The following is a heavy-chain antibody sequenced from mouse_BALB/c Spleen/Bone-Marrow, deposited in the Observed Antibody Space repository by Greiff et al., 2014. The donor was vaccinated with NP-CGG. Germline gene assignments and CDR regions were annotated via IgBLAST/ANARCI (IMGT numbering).Heavy chain of an antibody. CDR1: GFTFSSYA. J-gene: IGHJ2*01. Sequence: EVQLQQSGGGLVKPGGSLKLSCAASGFTFSSYAMSWVRQTPEKRLEGVASISSGGSTYYPDSVKGRFTISRDNARNILYLQMSSLRSEDTAMYYCAREVDGWYYFDYWGQGTTLTVSS. CDR2: ISSGGST. CDR3: AREVDGWYYFDY. V-gene: IGHV5-6-5*01. D-gene: IGHD2-3*01.